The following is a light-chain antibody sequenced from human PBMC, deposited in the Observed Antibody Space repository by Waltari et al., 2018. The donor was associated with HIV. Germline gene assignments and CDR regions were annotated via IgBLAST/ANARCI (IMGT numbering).Light chain of an antibody. CDR2: WAS. CDR3: QQYYSTPYT. J-gene: IGKJ2*01. Sequence: DIVMTQSPDSLAVSLGERATIHCKSSQSLLYSSSNKNPLAWYQHKPGQPPELLIYWASTRDSVVPDRFSGSGSGTDFTLTISSLQAEDGAVYYCQQYYSTPYTFGLGTKLEIK. CDR1: QSLLYSSSNKNP. V-gene: IGKV4-1*01.